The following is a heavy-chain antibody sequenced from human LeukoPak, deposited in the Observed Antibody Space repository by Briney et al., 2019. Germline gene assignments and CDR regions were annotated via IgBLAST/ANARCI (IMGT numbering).Heavy chain of an antibody. CDR1: GFTFRNFA. V-gene: IGHV3-21*01. Sequence: GGSLRLSCAASGFTFRNFAMNWVRQAPGKGLEWVSSISSSSSYIYYADSVKGRFTISRDNAKNSLYLQMNSLRAEDTAVYYCARNWNDGYWGQGTLVTVSS. D-gene: IGHD1-1*01. J-gene: IGHJ4*02. CDR2: ISSSSSYI. CDR3: ARNWNDGY.